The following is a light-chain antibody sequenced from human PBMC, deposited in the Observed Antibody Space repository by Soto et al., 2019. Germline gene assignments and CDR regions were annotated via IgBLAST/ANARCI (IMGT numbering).Light chain of an antibody. V-gene: IGKV1-39*01. CDR3: QQSYSTPLT. Sequence: DIQMTQSPSSLSASVGDRVTITCRASETITYYLNWYQQQPGKAPKLLIYGASSLQSGVPSRFSGRGSGTDFTLTITSLQLEDFATYYCQQSYSTPLTFGGGTKVEI. CDR2: GAS. J-gene: IGKJ4*01. CDR1: ETITYY.